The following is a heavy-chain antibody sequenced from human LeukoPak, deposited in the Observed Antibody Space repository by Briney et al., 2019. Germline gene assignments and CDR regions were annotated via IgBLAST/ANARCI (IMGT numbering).Heavy chain of an antibody. CDR1: GFTFSSYW. CDR2: IKQDGSEK. CDR3: ARDWRLDWFDP. J-gene: IGHJ5*02. D-gene: IGHD3-3*01. Sequence: GGSLRLSCAASGFTFSSYWMSWVRQAPGKGLEWVAIIKQDGSEKYYVDSVKGRFTISRDNTKNSLYLQMDSLRAEDTAVYYCARDWRLDWFDPRGQGTLVTVSS. V-gene: IGHV3-7*01.